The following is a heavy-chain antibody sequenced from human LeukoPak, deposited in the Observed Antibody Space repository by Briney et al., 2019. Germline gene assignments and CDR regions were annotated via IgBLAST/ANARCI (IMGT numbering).Heavy chain of an antibody. Sequence: GGSLRLSCAASGFTFSSYGMSWVRQAPGKGLEWVSAISGSGGSTYYADSVKGRFTISRDNSKNTLYLQMNSLRAEDTAVYYCAKSFRSHYYYMDVWGKGTTVTIPS. D-gene: IGHD2-15*01. CDR3: AKSFRSHYYYMDV. J-gene: IGHJ6*03. V-gene: IGHV3-23*01. CDR1: GFTFSSYG. CDR2: ISGSGGST.